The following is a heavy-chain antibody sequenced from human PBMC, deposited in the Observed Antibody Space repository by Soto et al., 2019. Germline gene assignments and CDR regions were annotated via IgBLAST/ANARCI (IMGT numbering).Heavy chain of an antibody. CDR2: ISYDGSNK. CDR3: AKTRGAMIYAISVYGMDV. V-gene: IGHV3-30-3*01. Sequence: GGSLRLSCAASGFTFSSYAMHWVRQAPGKGLEWVAVISYDGSNKYYADSVKGRFTISRDNSKSTLYLQINSLRAEDTAVYYCAKTRGAMIYAISVYGMDVWGQGTTVTV. J-gene: IGHJ6*02. D-gene: IGHD2-8*01. CDR1: GFTFSSYA.